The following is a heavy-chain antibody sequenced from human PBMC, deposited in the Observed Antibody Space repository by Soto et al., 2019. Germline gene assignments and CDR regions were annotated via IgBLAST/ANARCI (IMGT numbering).Heavy chain of an antibody. CDR1: GFSLSNAGLG. CDR3: ASTYSTSWYWFDP. CDR2: IFSNDEK. J-gene: IGHJ5*02. D-gene: IGHD6-13*01. V-gene: IGHV2-26*04. Sequence: QVTVKESGPVLVKPTETLTLTCTVSGFSLSNAGLGVSWIRQPPGKALEWLAHIFSNDEKSYSTSLKSRLTISKDTSKSQVVLTMTNMDPVHTATYYWASTYSTSWYWFDPWGQGTLVTVSS.